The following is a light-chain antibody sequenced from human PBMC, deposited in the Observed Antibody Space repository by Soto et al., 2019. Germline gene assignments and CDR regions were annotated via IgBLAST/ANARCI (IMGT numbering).Light chain of an antibody. CDR3: AAWGDSLNTWV. Sequence: QSVLTQPPSASGTPGQRVTISCSGSSSNIGSNTVNWYQQLPGTAPKLLIYSNNQRPSGVPDRFSGSKSGTSASLAISGLRAEDEADYFCAAWGDSLNTWVFGGGTKLTVL. J-gene: IGLJ3*02. CDR2: SNN. V-gene: IGLV1-44*01. CDR1: SSNIGSNT.